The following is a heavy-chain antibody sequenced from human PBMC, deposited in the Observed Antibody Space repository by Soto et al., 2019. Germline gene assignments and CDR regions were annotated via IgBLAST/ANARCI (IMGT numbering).Heavy chain of an antibody. Sequence: GGSLRLSCTASGFTFSSYAMSWVRQAPGKGLEWVSAISGSGGSTYYADSVKGRFTISRDNSKNTLYLQMNSLRAEDTAVYNCAKDGAFCSGYYLFNYCAQGYLVPVSA. J-gene: IGHJ4*02. CDR1: GFTFSSYA. D-gene: IGHD3-3*01. V-gene: IGHV3-23*01. CDR3: AKDGAFCSGYYLFNY. CDR2: ISGSGGST.